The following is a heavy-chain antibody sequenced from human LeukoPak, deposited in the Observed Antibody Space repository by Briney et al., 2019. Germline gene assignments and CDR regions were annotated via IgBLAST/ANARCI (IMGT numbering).Heavy chain of an antibody. Sequence: GGSLRLSCAASGFTFSSYEMNWVRQAPGKGLEWVSYISSSGATRYHADSVKGRSTMSRDNAKNSLYLLLNSLRAEDTAVYYCAREVVVAATRYMDVWGKGTTVTISS. CDR3: AREVVVAATRYMDV. J-gene: IGHJ6*03. D-gene: IGHD2-15*01. CDR1: GFTFSSYE. CDR2: ISSSGATR. V-gene: IGHV3-48*03.